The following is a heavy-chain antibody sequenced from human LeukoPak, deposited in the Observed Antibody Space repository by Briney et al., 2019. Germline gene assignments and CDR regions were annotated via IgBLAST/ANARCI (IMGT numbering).Heavy chain of an antibody. J-gene: IGHJ4*02. CDR3: ARGRQPTYYYDSSGYYLDY. CDR2: IYYSGST. CDR1: GGSISSGGYY. D-gene: IGHD3-22*01. Sequence: AQTLSLTCTVSGGSISSGGYYWSWGRQQPGKGREWIGYIYYSGSTYYNPSLKSRVTISVDTSKNQFSLKLSSVTAADTAVYYCARGRQPTYYYDSSGYYLDYWGQGTLVTVSS. V-gene: IGHV4-31*03.